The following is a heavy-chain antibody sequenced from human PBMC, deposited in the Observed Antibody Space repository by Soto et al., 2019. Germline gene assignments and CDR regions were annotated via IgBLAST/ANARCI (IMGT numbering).Heavy chain of an antibody. CDR2: INPSGGST. Sequence: ASVKVSCKASGYTFTSYYMHWVRQAPGQGLEWMGIINPSGGSTSYAQKFQGRVTMTEDTSTDTAYMELSSLRSEDTAVYYCATIKCWYCAFDIWGQRTMVTVSS. J-gene: IGHJ3*02. V-gene: IGHV1-46*01. CDR3: ATIKCWYCAFDI. D-gene: IGHD6-13*01. CDR1: GYTFTSYY.